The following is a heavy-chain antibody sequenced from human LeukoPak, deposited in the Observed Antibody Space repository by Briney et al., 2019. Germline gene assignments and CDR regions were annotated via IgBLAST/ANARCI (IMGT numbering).Heavy chain of an antibody. CDR1: GFTSTDYA. CDR3: AIDDYVWGSYRPNFDY. D-gene: IGHD3-16*02. CDR2: IGGSGRTT. Sequence: PGGSLRLSCVASGFTSTDYAMTWVRQAPGKGLEWVSAIGGSGRTTYYADSVKGRFTISRDNSKSTPYLQMNSLRAEDTAVYYCAIDDYVWGSYRPNFDYWGQGTLVTVSS. J-gene: IGHJ4*02. V-gene: IGHV3-23*01.